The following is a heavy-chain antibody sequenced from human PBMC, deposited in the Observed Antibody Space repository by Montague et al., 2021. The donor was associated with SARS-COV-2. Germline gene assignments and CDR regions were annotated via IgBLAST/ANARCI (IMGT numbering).Heavy chain of an antibody. V-gene: IGHV3-48*03. CDR3: TSDPGIAEAGSWFDY. J-gene: IGHJ4*02. D-gene: IGHD6-19*01. CDR1: GFTFSSYQ. CDR2: ISSSGSNK. Sequence: SLRLSCAASGFTFSSYQMNWVRQAPGKGLEWVSYISSSGSNKNDADSVKGRFTISRDNAKNSLYLQMNSLRAEDTAVYYCTSDPGIAEAGSWFDYWGQGTLVTVSS.